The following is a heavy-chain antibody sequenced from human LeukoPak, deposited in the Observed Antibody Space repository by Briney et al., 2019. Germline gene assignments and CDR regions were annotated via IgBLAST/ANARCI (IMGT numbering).Heavy chain of an antibody. Sequence: QPGGSLRLSCAASGFTFSSYAMSWVRQAPGKGLEWVSAISGSGGSTYYADSVKGRFTISRDNSKNTLYLQMNSLRAEDTAVYYCAKKGRWLVLGYPLLFDYWGQGTLVTVSS. CDR1: GFTFSSYA. J-gene: IGHJ4*02. CDR2: ISGSGGST. V-gene: IGHV3-23*01. D-gene: IGHD6-19*01. CDR3: AKKGRWLVLGYPLLFDY.